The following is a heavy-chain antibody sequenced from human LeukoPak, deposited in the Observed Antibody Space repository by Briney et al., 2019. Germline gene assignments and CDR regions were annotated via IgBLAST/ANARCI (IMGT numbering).Heavy chain of an antibody. CDR1: GFTFDDYT. J-gene: IGHJ4*02. D-gene: IGHD3-10*01. CDR3: AKDMGITMVRGALDY. Sequence: PGGSLRLSCAASGFTFDDYTMHWVRQAPGKSLEWVSLISWDGGSTYYADSVKGRFTISRDNSKNSLYLQMNSLRTEDTALYYCAKDMGITMVRGALDYWGQGTLVTVSS. CDR2: ISWDGGST. V-gene: IGHV3-43*01.